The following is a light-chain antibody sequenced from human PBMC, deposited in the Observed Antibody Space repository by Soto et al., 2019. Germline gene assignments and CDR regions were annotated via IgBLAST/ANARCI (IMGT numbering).Light chain of an antibody. CDR3: QQYKNWPRT. CDR1: QSVSSD. J-gene: IGKJ1*01. V-gene: IGKV3-15*01. CDR2: GAS. Sequence: EIVMTLSPATPSVSPGERGTVSRRAIQSVSSDLAWYHQQPGQAPRLLIYGASTRATGIPARLSGSESGTEFTLTVNSLQAEEFAVSYCQQYKNWPRTFRQGTK.